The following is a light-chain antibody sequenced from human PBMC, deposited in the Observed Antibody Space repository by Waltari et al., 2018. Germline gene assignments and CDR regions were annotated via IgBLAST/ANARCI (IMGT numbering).Light chain of an antibody. CDR1: QNIGSR. Sequence: EIVLTQSPDFQSVTPEEKVTITCRASQNIGSRLHWYQQKPNQSPKLLIKYASQSISGVPSRFSGSGSGTDSTLTINSLEAEDAAVYYCHQIASLPRTFGPGTKVEIK. CDR3: HQIASLPRT. CDR2: YAS. J-gene: IGKJ1*01. V-gene: IGKV6D-21*02.